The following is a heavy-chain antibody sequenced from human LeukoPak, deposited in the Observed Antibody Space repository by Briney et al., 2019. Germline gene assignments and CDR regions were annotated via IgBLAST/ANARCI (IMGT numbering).Heavy chain of an antibody. CDR3: AKDPYDILTGPDY. Sequence: GGSLRLSCAASGFTFSSYAMSWVRQAPGKGLEWVSAISGSGGSTYYADSVKGRFTISRDNSKNTLYLQMNSLRAEDRAVYYCAKDPYDILTGPDYWGQGTLVTVSS. CDR2: ISGSGGST. CDR1: GFTFSSYA. D-gene: IGHD3-9*01. V-gene: IGHV3-23*01. J-gene: IGHJ4*02.